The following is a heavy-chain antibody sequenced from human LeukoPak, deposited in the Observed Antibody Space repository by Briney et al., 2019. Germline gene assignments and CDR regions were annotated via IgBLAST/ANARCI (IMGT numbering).Heavy chain of an antibody. J-gene: IGHJ4*02. CDR3: ARVGDWNDLVY. D-gene: IGHD1-1*01. CDR1: GGSLNNYY. V-gene: IGHV4-59*01. Sequence: SETLSLTCTVSGGSLNNYYWTWIRQSPGKGLEWIGYIFYTGGTNYNPSLKSRVTISVVTSKNQFSLNLNSVTTTDTAVYYCARVGDWNDLVYWGQGAPVAVSS. CDR2: IFYTGGT.